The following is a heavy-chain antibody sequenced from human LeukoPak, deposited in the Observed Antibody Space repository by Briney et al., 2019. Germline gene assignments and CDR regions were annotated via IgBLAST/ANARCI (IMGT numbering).Heavy chain of an antibody. V-gene: IGHV1-69*01. CDR1: GGTFSSYA. CDR3: ARDLDSSGYYHYDY. CDR2: IIPIFGTA. D-gene: IGHD3-22*01. J-gene: IGHJ4*02. Sequence: ASVKVSCKASGGTFSSYAISWVRQAPGQGLEWMGGIIPIFGTANYAQKFQGRVTITADESTSTAYMELSGLRSEDTAVYYCARDLDSSGYYHYDYWGQGTLVTVSS.